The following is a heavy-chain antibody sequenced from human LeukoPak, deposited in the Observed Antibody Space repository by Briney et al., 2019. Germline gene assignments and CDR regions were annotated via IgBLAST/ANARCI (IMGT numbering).Heavy chain of an antibody. D-gene: IGHD3-3*01. V-gene: IGHV3-30-3*01. CDR2: ISYDGSNK. CDR1: GFTFSSYA. Sequence: GRSLRLSCAASGFTFSSYAMHWVRQAPGKGLEWVAVISYDGSNKYYADSVKGRFTISRGNSKNTLYLQMNSLRAEDTAVYYCARFPYYDFWSGYYNTRNNDAFDIWGQGTMVTVSS. J-gene: IGHJ3*02. CDR3: ARFPYYDFWSGYYNTRNNDAFDI.